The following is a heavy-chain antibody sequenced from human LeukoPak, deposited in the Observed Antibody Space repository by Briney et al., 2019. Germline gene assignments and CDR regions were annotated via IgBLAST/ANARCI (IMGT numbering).Heavy chain of an antibody. CDR1: GGSLSSYY. CDR2: IYDSGSN. CDR3: SSLTTADAFDF. J-gene: IGHJ3*01. D-gene: IGHD3-3*01. V-gene: IGHV4-59*01. Sequence: SETLSLTCTLPGGSLSSYYSSWVRQPPRERRGWIGYIYDSGSNNYHPSRKSRVTISVDTSKNQLSLKLSSVTAADTAVFYCSSLTTADAFDFWGQGTMVTVSS.